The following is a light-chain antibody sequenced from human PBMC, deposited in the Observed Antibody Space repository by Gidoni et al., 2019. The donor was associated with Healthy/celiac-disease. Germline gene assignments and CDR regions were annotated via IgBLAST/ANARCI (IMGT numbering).Light chain of an antibody. CDR3: QQRSNWPPALT. J-gene: IGKJ4*01. CDR1: QRVSSY. CDR2: DAS. Sequence: EIVLTQSPATLSWSQGERATLSCRASQRVSSYLAWYQQKPGKAPRLLIYDASNRATGIPARLSGSGSGTDFTRTISSREPEDFAVYYCQQRSNWPPALTFGGGTKVEIK. V-gene: IGKV3-11*01.